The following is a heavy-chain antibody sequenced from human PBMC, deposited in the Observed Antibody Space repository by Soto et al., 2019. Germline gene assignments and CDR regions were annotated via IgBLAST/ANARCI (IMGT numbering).Heavy chain of an antibody. J-gene: IGHJ4*02. CDR2: INPNSGGT. CDR3: ARDGAVAGLDY. D-gene: IGHD6-19*01. CDR1: GYTFTGYY. Sequence: QVQLVQSGAEVKKPGASVKVSCKASGYTFTGYYMHWVRQAPGQGLEWMGWINPNSGGTNYAQKLQGWVTRTRDTSISTAYMELSRLRSDDTAVYYCARDGAVAGLDYWGQGTLVTVSS. V-gene: IGHV1-2*04.